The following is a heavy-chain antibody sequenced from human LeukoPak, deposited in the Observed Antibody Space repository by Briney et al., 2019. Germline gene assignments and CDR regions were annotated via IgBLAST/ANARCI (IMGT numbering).Heavy chain of an antibody. D-gene: IGHD3-10*01. CDR3: AKDYYGSGSYFWRSDYYYGMDV. J-gene: IGHJ6*02. CDR1: GFTFSSYA. V-gene: IGHV3-64*01. CDR2: IISNGDST. Sequence: GASLRLSCAASGFTFSSYAIHWVRQAPGQGLEYVSVIISNGDSTYYANPVKGRFTISRDNSKNTLYLQMNSLRAEDTAVYYCAKDYYGSGSYFWRSDYYYGMDVWGQGTTVTVSS.